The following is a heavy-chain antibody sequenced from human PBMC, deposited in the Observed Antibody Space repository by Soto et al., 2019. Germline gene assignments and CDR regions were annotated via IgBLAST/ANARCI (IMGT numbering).Heavy chain of an antibody. CDR2: ISYDGSNK. CDR1: GFTFSSYG. J-gene: IGHJ4*02. CDR3: AKVGSTSWLPNYYFDY. V-gene: IGHV3-30*18. Sequence: QVQLVESGGGVVQPGRSLRLSCAASGFTFSSYGMHWVRQAPGKGLEWVAVISYDGSNKYYADSVKGRFTISRDNSKNTLYLQMNSLRAEDTAVYYCAKVGSTSWLPNYYFDYWGQGTLVTVPS. D-gene: IGHD2-2*01.